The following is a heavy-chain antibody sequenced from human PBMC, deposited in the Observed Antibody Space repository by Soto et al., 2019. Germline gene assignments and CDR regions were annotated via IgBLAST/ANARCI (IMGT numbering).Heavy chain of an antibody. CDR2: INHSGST. J-gene: IGHJ4*02. CDR1: GGSFSGYY. CDR3: ARALYDFWSGLSFDY. D-gene: IGHD3-3*01. V-gene: IGHV4-34*01. Sequence: SETLSLTCAVYGGSFSGYYWSWIRQPPGKGLEWIGEINHSGSTNYNPSLKSRVTISVDTSKNQFSLKLSSVTAADTAVYYCARALYDFWSGLSFDYWGQGTLVTVPQ.